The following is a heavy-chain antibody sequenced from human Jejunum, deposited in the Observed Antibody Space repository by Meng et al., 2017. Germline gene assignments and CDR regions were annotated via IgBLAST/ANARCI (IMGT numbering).Heavy chain of an antibody. J-gene: IGHJ3*01. Sequence: GESLKISCEASELFFSGYWMHWVRQGPGTGLIWVARITNDGSATDYADSVKGRFTISRDNAKNTLYLQMNSLRAEDTAVYYCARDVGWHQLDHWGQGTMVTVSS. CDR2: ITNDGSAT. D-gene: IGHD1-1*01. V-gene: IGHV3-74*01. CDR1: ELFFSGYW. CDR3: ARDVGWHQLDH.